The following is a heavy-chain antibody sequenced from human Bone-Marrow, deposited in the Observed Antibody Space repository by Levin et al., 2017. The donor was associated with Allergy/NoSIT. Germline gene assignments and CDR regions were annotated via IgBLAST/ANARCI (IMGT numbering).Heavy chain of an antibody. CDR1: GFTFSTFW. V-gene: IGHV3-74*01. CDR3: ASTLYDILSGLYGLDV. D-gene: IGHD3-9*01. CDR2: IDDGGTNT. Sequence: SGGSLRLSCAASGFTFSTFWMHWVRQVPGKGLVWVSSIDDGGTNTKYADSVKGRFTILRDNAKNTVYLEMNSLRVGDTAVYYCASTLYDILSGLYGLDVWGQGTTVIVSS. J-gene: IGHJ6*02.